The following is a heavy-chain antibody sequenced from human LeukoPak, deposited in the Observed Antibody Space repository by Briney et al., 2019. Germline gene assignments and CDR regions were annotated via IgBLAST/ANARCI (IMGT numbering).Heavy chain of an antibody. CDR3: AAVWLGVGDNDY. J-gene: IGHJ4*02. CDR1: GYTLTEFS. CDR2: FDREHGET. Sequence: ASVKVSCKVSGYTLTEFSIHWVRQAPGKGLEAMGGFDREHGETIYAQKFKGRVTMTEDTSTDTAYMELSSLRSEDTAVYFCAAVWLGVGDNDYWGQGTLVTVSP. D-gene: IGHD3-10*01. V-gene: IGHV1-24*01.